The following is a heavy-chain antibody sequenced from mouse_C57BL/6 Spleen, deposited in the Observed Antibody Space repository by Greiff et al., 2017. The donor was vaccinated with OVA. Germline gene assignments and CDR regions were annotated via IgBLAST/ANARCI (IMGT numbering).Heavy chain of an antibody. CDR3: ARGAYYYYGSSYGDYAMDY. CDR1: GYTFTSYW. Sequence: QVQLQQPGAELVKPGASVKLSCKASGYTFTSYWMHWVKQRPGRGLEWIGRIDPNSGGTKYNEKFKSKATLTVDKPSSTAYMQLSSLTSEDAAVYYCARGAYYYYGSSYGDYAMDYWGQGTSVTVSS. V-gene: IGHV1-72*01. J-gene: IGHJ4*01. CDR2: IDPNSGGT. D-gene: IGHD1-1*01.